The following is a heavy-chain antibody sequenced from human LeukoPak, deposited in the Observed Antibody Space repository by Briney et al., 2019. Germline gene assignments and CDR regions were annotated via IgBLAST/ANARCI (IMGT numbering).Heavy chain of an antibody. D-gene: IGHD5-18*01. Sequence: PGGSLRLSCVASGFTFSSYWMHWVRQDPRKGLVWVSRINGDGRNINYADSVRGRFTISRDNAKNTLYLQMNTLRVEDTAVYYCARDAGYGYWVVDYWGQGTLVTVSS. V-gene: IGHV3-74*01. CDR3: ARDAGYGYWVVDY. CDR2: INGDGRNI. CDR1: GFTFSSYW. J-gene: IGHJ4*02.